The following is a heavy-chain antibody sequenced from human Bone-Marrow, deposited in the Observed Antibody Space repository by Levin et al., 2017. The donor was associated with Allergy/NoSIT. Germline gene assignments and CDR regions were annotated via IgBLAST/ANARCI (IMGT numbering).Heavy chain of an antibody. CDR2: ISYDGSNK. D-gene: IGHD6-13*01. V-gene: IGHV3-30*04. Sequence: LSGGSLRLSCAASGFTFSSYAMHWVRQAPGKGLEWVAVISYDGSNKYYADSVKGRFTISRDNSKNTLYLQMNSLRAEDTAVYYCARAYYSSSWYYGYYGMDVWGQGTTVTVSS. CDR3: ARAYYSSSWYYGYYGMDV. CDR1: GFTFSSYA. J-gene: IGHJ6*02.